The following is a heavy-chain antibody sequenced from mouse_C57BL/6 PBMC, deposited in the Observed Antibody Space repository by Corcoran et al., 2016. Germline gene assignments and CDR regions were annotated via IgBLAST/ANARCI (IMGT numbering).Heavy chain of an antibody. V-gene: IGHV9-3*01. D-gene: IGHD2-10*02. J-gene: IGHJ4*01. Sequence: QIQLVQAGPELKKPGETVQISCKASGCTFTTYGLSWVKQAPGKGLKWRGWINTYSGVPTYADDFKGRFAFSLETSARTAYLQINNLKNEDTATYFCARRYGNLGDAMDYWGQGTSVTVSS. CDR1: GCTFTTYG. CDR2: INTYSGVP. CDR3: ARRYGNLGDAMDY.